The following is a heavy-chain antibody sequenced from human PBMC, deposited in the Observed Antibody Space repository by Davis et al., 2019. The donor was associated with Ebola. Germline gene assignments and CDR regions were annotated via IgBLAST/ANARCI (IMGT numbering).Heavy chain of an antibody. CDR1: GGSISSGTYS. D-gene: IGHD4-17*01. Sequence: MPSETLSLTCTVSGGSISSGTYSWSWIRQHPGKGLEWIGYINYSGSTYYNPSLKSRVTISLDTSKSHFSLKLRSVTAADTAVYYCARHVNGDFWYFDLWGRGTRVTVSS. CDR3: ARHVNGDFWYFDL. J-gene: IGHJ2*01. V-gene: IGHV4-31*03. CDR2: INYSGST.